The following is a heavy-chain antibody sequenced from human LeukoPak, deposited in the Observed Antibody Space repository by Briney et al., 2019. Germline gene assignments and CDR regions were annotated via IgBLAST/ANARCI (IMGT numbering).Heavy chain of an antibody. CDR2: ISSSGSTI. Sequence: GGSLRLSCAASGFTFSSYEMNWVRQAPGKGLEWVSYISSSGSTIYSADSVKGRFTISRDNAKNSLYLQMNSLRAEDTAVYYCARGYSGSYVFYFDYWGQGTLVTVSS. V-gene: IGHV3-48*03. D-gene: IGHD1-26*01. J-gene: IGHJ4*02. CDR3: ARGYSGSYVFYFDY. CDR1: GFTFSSYE.